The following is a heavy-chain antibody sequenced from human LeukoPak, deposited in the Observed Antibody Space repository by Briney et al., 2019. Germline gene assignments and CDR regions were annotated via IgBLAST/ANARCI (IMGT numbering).Heavy chain of an antibody. Sequence: GGSLRLSCAASGFTFNNYGMNWVRQAPGKGLEWVSYISSSSSNIYYADSVEGRFTVSRDHAKKSLYLQMNSLRAEDTAVYYCARDLQVWAYYFDYWGQGTLVTVSS. CDR2: ISSSSSNI. CDR1: GFTFNNYG. V-gene: IGHV3-48*01. J-gene: IGHJ4*02. D-gene: IGHD3-16*01. CDR3: ARDLQVWAYYFDY.